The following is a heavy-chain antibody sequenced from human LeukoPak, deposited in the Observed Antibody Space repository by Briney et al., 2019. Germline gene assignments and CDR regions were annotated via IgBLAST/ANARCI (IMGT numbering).Heavy chain of an antibody. D-gene: IGHD3-10*01. V-gene: IGHV3-74*03. J-gene: IGHJ4*02. CDR2: INNYGSIT. Sequence: GGSLRLSCAASGLTFSNYWMQWVRQAPGKGLVWVSRINNYGSITTYADSVKGRFTISRDNAKNTLYLQLNSLRAEDTAVYYCASLTSQYDYWGLGTLVTVSS. CDR3: ASLTSQYDY. CDR1: GLTFSNYW.